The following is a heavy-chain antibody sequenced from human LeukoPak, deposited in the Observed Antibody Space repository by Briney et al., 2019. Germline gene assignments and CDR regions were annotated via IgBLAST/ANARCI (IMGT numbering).Heavy chain of an antibody. J-gene: IGHJ4*02. CDR3: ARGSLGWGSEPEYFDY. CDR1: GGTFSSYA. V-gene: IGHV1-69*05. D-gene: IGHD1-14*01. Sequence: SVKVSCKASGGTFSSYAISWVRQAPEQGLEWMGGIIPIFGTANYAQKFQGRVTITTDESTSTVAMELRSLRSDDTAIYYCARGSLGWGSEPEYFDYWGQGTLVTVSS. CDR2: IIPIFGTA.